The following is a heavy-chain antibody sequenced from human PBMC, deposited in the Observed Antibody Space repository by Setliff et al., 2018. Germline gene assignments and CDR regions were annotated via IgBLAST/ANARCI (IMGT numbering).Heavy chain of an antibody. D-gene: IGHD3-22*01. CDR3: ARLSGYYFDY. CDR1: GDSIGNSNYY. CDR2: IFYTGTA. J-gene: IGHJ4*02. V-gene: IGHV4-39*01. Sequence: SETLSLTCNVSGDSIGNSNYYWGWIRQPPRKGLEWIGSIFYTGTAYYNPSLKSRVTISVDTSKNQFSLKLSSVTAADTAVFYCARLSGYYFDYWGQGTLVTVSS.